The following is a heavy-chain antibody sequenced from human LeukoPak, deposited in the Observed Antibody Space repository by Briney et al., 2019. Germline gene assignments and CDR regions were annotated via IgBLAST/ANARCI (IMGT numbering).Heavy chain of an antibody. Sequence: GATVKISCKASGYTFTDYYMHWVQQAPGKGLEWMGRVDPEDGETIYAEKIQGRVTITADTSTDTAYMELSSLRSEDTAVYYCATDVRRGYYDSSGPDWGQGTLVTVSS. CDR2: VDPEDGET. J-gene: IGHJ4*02. V-gene: IGHV1-69-2*01. D-gene: IGHD3-22*01. CDR1: GYTFTDYY. CDR3: ATDVRRGYYDSSGPD.